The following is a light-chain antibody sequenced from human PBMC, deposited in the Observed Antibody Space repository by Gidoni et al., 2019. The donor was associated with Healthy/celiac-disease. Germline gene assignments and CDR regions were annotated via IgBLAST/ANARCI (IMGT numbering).Light chain of an antibody. V-gene: IGKV1-5*03. J-gene: IGKJ3*01. CDR2: KAS. CDR1: QSISSW. CDR3: QQYNSYSFT. Sequence: DIQMTQSPSTLSASVGDRVTITCRASQSISSWLAWNQQKPGKAPKLLIYKASSLESGVPSRFSGSGSGTEFTLTISSLQPDDFATYYCQQYNSYSFTFGPGTKVEIK.